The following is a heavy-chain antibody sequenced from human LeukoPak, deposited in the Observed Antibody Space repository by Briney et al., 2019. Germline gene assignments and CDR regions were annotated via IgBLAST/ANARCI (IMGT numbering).Heavy chain of an antibody. D-gene: IGHD3-22*01. CDR1: GYTLTELS. V-gene: IGHV1-24*01. CDR2: FDPEDGET. Sequence: ASVNVSCKVSGYTLTELSMHWVRQAPGKGREWMGGFDPEDGETIYAQKFQGRVTMTEDTSTDTAYMELSSLRSEDTAVYYCATDRYYDSSGSTVYYYMDVWGKGTTVTVSS. J-gene: IGHJ6*03. CDR3: ATDRYYDSSGSTVYYYMDV.